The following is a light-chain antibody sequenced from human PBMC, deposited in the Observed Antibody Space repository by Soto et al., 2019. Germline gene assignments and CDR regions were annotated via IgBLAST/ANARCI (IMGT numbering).Light chain of an antibody. CDR3: ATWDDDLNAAV. Sequence: QSALTQPPSLSGTPGQWVTISCSGSSSNIAGNTVHWYQHLPGTAPKLLIYINDQRPSGVPGRFSASTSGTSASLAISGLQSDDEADYYCATWDDDLNAAVFGGGTQLTVL. J-gene: IGLJ7*01. V-gene: IGLV1-44*01. CDR2: IND. CDR1: SSNIAGNT.